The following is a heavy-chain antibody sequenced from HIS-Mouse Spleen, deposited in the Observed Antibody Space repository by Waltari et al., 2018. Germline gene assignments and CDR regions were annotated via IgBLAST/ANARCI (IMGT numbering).Heavy chain of an antibody. Sequence: QVQLQASGPGLVKPSETLSLTCTVSGYSTSSGYYWGWIRQPPGKGLAWIGSIYHSGSTYYNPSLKSRVTISVDTSKNQFSLKLSSVTAADTAVYYCARDSWAYAIEYFQHWGQGTLVTVSS. J-gene: IGHJ1*01. CDR3: ARDSWAYAIEYFQH. CDR1: GYSTSSGYY. V-gene: IGHV4-38-2*02. CDR2: IYHSGST. D-gene: IGHD2-8*01.